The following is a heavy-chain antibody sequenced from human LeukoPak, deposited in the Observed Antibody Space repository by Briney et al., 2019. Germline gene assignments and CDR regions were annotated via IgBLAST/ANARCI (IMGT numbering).Heavy chain of an antibody. CDR1: GFTFSGST. CDR3: TRQWATAGAGPMDFDY. CDR2: IRSKADNYAT. Sequence: GGSLRLSCAASGFTFSGSTMHWVRQASGKGLEWVGRIRSKADNYATAYGASVKGRFTISRDDSENTAYLQMSNLKTEDTAVYYCTRQWATAGAGPMDFDYWGQGTLVTVYS. D-gene: IGHD6-13*01. J-gene: IGHJ4*02. V-gene: IGHV3-73*01.